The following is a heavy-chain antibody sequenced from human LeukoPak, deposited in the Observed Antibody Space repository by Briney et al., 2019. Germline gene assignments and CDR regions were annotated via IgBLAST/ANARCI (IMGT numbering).Heavy chain of an antibody. D-gene: IGHD2-21*01. J-gene: IGHJ5*02. CDR1: GYSLSSAYY. CDR2: IYHSGTT. Sequence: PSETLSLTCTVSGYSLSSAYYRGWIRQPPGKGLVWNGSIYHSGTTYYNPPLKSRVTMSLDTSKNQFSLKLSSVTAADMAVYYCARSYCGGDCYSLGWFDPWGQGALVTVSS. V-gene: IGHV4-38-2*02. CDR3: ARSYCGGDCYSLGWFDP.